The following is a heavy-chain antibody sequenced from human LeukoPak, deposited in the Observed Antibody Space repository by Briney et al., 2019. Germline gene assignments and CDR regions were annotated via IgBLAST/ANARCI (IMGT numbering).Heavy chain of an antibody. J-gene: IGHJ3*02. CDR2: ISSSSS. CDR3: ARVSRANRAAEIVVVITEAFDI. V-gene: IGHV3-21*01. Sequence: GGSLRLSCAASGFTFSSYSMNWVRQAPGKGLEWVSSISSSSSYADSVKGRFTISRDNAKNSLYLQMNSLRAEDTAVYYCARVSRANRAAEIVVVITEAFDIWGQGTMVTVSS. D-gene: IGHD3-22*01. CDR1: GFTFSSYS.